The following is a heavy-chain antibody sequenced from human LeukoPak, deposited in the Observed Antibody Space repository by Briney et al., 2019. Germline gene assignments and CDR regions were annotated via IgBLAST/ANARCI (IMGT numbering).Heavy chain of an antibody. CDR3: ARDITRYFDWLLLPSEPPEPDY. CDR2: ISGSNSYI. J-gene: IGHJ4*02. V-gene: IGHV3-21*01. CDR1: GFTFNSYS. D-gene: IGHD3-9*01. Sequence: GGSLRLSCAASGFTFNSYSMNWVRQAPGKGLEWVSSISGSNSYIYYADSMKGRFTISRDNAKNSLYLQMNSLRAEDTAVYYCARDITRYFDWLLLPSEPPEPDYWGQGTLVTVSS.